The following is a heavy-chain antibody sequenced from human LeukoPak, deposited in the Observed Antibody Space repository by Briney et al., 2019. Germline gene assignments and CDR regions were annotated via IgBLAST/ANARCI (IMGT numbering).Heavy chain of an antibody. CDR1: GGSISSGGYY. CDR3: ARGEYQQTED. V-gene: IGHV4-30-2*01. J-gene: IGHJ4*02. D-gene: IGHD2-2*01. Sequence: PSETLSLTCTVSGGSISSGGYYWSWIRQPPGKGLEWIGYIYHSGSTYYNPSLKSRVTISVDRSKNQFPLKLSSVTAADTAVYYCARGEYQQTEDWGQGTLVTVSS. CDR2: IYHSGST.